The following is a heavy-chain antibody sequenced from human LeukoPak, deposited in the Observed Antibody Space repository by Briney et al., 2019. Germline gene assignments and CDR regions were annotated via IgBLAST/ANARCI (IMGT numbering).Heavy chain of an antibody. Sequence: ASVKVSCKASGYTFTAYYMHWVRQAPGQGLEWMGIINPSGGSTRYAQKFQDRVTMTRDMSTSTVYMELSSLRSEDTAVYYCASRGGEPAAMPNDAFDMWGQGTMVTVSS. V-gene: IGHV1-46*01. D-gene: IGHD2-2*01. CDR1: GYTFTAYY. J-gene: IGHJ3*02. CDR3: ASRGGEPAAMPNDAFDM. CDR2: INPSGGST.